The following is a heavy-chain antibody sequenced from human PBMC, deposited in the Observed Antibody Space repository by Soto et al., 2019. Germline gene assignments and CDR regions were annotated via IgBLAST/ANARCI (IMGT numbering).Heavy chain of an antibody. CDR1: GGSVSSVSYY. V-gene: IGHV4-61*01. CDR2: IYYSVSR. J-gene: IGHJ5*02. Sequence: SATLSLTFTVSGGSVSSVSYYWSWIRQPPGKGLEWIGYIYYSVSRNYNPSLKSRVTISVDPSKNHFSLKLSFVTAADTAVYYCARYCSSVTCHGSDPWGQGTLVTVSS. CDR3: ARYCSSVTCHGSDP. D-gene: IGHD2-2*01.